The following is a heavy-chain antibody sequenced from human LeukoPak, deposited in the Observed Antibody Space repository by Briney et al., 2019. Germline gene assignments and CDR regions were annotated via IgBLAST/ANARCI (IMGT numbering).Heavy chain of an antibody. CDR1: GGSISSSSYY. CDR3: ARQFGSRGPDDAFDI. V-gene: IGHV4-39*01. J-gene: IGHJ3*02. D-gene: IGHD3-16*01. Sequence: SETLSLTCTVSGGSISSSSYYWGWIRQPPGKGLEWIGSIYYSGSTYYNPSLKSRFTISVETPKNKFSMKLSSVTAADTAVYYCARQFGSRGPDDAFDIWGQGTMVTVSS. CDR2: IYYSGST.